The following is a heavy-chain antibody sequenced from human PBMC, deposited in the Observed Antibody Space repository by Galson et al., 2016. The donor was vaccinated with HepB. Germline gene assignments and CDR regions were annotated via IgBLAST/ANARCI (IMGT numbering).Heavy chain of an antibody. D-gene: IGHD2/OR15-2a*01. CDR1: GFTFNRRG. Sequence: SLRLSCAASGFTFNRRGMHWVRQAPGKGLEWVAADSMDGRRKFYADSVKGRFTISRDNSNNMLFPQMSSLRVDDTAVYYCAKRHEYCPPVGCSVDSWGQGTLVFVSS. J-gene: IGHJ4*02. CDR3: AKRHEYCPPVGCSVDS. V-gene: IGHV3-30*18. CDR2: DSMDGRRK.